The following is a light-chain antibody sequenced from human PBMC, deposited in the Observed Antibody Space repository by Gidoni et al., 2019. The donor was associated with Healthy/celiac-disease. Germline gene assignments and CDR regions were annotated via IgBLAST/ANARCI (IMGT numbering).Light chain of an antibody. CDR1: QSISSY. Sequence: DIQMTQSPSSLSASVGDRVTITCRASQSISSYLNWYQQKPGKAPKLLIYAASRLQSGVPSRFSGSGSGTDFTLTISSLQPEDFANYYCQQSYSTPTFGGGTKVEIK. CDR2: AAS. CDR3: QQSYSTPT. V-gene: IGKV1-39*01. J-gene: IGKJ4*01.